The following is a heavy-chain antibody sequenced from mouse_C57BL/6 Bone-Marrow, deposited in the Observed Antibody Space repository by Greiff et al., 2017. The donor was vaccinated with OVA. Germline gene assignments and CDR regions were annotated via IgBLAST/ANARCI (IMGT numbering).Heavy chain of an antibody. D-gene: IGHD2-3*01. J-gene: IGHJ4*01. CDR2: ISYSGST. V-gene: IGHV3-8*01. CDR1: GYSITSDY. CDR3: ARYYDSYPYYAMDY. Sequence: EVQLQESGPGLAKPSQTLSLTCSVSGYSITSDYWNWIRKFPGNKLEYMGYISYSGSTYYNPSHNSRISITRDTSKNQYDLQLNSVTTEDTATYYCARYYDSYPYYAMDYWGQGVSVTASS.